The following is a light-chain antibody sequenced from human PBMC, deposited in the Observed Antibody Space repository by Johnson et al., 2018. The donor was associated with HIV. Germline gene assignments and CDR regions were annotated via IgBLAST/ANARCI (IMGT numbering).Light chain of an antibody. CDR2: DNN. CDR1: SSNVGSSF. Sequence: QSLLTQPPSVSAAPGQTVTISCSGSSSNVGSSFVSWYRQVPGTAPKLLIYDNNKRPSGIPGRFSGSKSGPSATLGIIGLQTGDEADYYCGTWDSSLTSYVLGAGTKVTVL. CDR3: GTWDSSLTSYV. V-gene: IGLV1-51*01. J-gene: IGLJ1*01.